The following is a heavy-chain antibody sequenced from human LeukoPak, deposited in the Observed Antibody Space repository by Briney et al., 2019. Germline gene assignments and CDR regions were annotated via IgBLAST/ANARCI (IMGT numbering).Heavy chain of an antibody. CDR2: IWHSGRT. V-gene: IGHV4-30-2*01. D-gene: IGHD1-7*01. Sequence: SETLSLTCTVSGGSISSGTYSWSWIRQPPGKGLEWLGYIWHSGRTDYNPSLKSRITISLDRSKNELSLKLTSVTAADTATYYCARDPAGTAYTGGGIGVWGQGTTVTVSS. CDR1: GGSISSGTYS. J-gene: IGHJ6*02. CDR3: ARDPAGTAYTGGGIGV.